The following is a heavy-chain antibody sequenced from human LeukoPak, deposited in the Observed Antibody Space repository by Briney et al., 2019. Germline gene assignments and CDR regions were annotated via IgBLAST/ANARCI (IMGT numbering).Heavy chain of an antibody. CDR1: GGSISVGGHY. CDR3: ARDLSGYSSFDY. Sequence: SETLSLTCTVSGGSISVGGHYWSWIRQLPGKGLEWIGYIYYSGSTYYNPSLKSRVTMSVDTSKNQFSLKLGSVTAADTAVYYCARDLSGYSSFDYWGQGTLVTVSP. CDR2: IYYSGST. D-gene: IGHD3-3*01. J-gene: IGHJ4*02. V-gene: IGHV4-31*03.